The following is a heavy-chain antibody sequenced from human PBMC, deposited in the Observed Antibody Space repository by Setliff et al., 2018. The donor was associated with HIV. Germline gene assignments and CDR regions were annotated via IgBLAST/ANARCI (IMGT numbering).Heavy chain of an antibody. J-gene: IGHJ3*02. Sequence: ASVKVSCKASGFSFSRHYMHWVRQAPGEGLEWVAMINPSDGIPSYAQKFEDRVVVTRDTSRSIVYMELSSLLSEDTAVYFCTRAFPPMIPAAFDIWGLGTLVTVSS. V-gene: IGHV1-46*01. CDR1: GFSFSRHY. CDR3: TRAFPPMIPAAFDI. CDR2: INPSDGIP. D-gene: IGHD3-16*01.